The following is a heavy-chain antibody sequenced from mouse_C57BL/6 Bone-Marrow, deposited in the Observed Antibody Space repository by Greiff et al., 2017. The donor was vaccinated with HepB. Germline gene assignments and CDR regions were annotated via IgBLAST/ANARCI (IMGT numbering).Heavy chain of an antibody. Sequence: QVQLKQPGAELVKPGASVKLSCKASGYTFTSYWMQWVKQRPGQGLEWIGEIDPSDSYTNYNQKFKGKATLTVDTSSSTAYMQLSSLTSEDSAVYYCARSGYYVLWYFDVWGTGTTVTVSS. J-gene: IGHJ1*03. D-gene: IGHD2-3*01. CDR3: ARSGYYVLWYFDV. V-gene: IGHV1-50*01. CDR1: GYTFTSYW. CDR2: IDPSDSYT.